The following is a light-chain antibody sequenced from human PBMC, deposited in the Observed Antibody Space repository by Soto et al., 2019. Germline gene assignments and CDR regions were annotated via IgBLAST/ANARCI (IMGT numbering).Light chain of an antibody. Sequence: QSALTQPASVSGSPGQTITISCAGTTSDIGSYNFVSWYQQHLGTAPKLIIYEVTNRPLGISSRFSGSRSGNTASLTISGLRTEDEAHYYCSSCTLNTTRVFGGGTKLTVL. J-gene: IGLJ3*02. V-gene: IGLV2-14*03. CDR3: SSCTLNTTRV. CDR2: EVT. CDR1: TSDIGSYNF.